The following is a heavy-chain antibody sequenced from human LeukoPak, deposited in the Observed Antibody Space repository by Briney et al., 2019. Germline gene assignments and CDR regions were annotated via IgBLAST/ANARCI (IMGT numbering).Heavy chain of an antibody. J-gene: IGHJ4*02. CDR3: AKESGSYYRADFDY. Sequence: GRSLRLSCAASGFTFDDYAMPWVRQAPGKGLEWVSGISWNSGSIGYADSVKGRFTISRDNAKNSLYLQMNSLRAEDTALYYCAKESGSYYRADFDYWGQGTLVTVSS. CDR1: GFTFDDYA. V-gene: IGHV3-9*01. CDR2: ISWNSGSI. D-gene: IGHD1-26*01.